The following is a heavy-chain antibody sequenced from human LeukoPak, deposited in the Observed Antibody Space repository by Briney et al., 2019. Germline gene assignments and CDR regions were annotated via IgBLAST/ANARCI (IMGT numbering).Heavy chain of an antibody. V-gene: IGHV1-69*06. D-gene: IGHD3-10*01. CDR2: IIPIFGTA. CDR1: GGTFSSYA. Sequence: ASVKVSCKASGGTFSSYAVSWVRQAPGQGLEWMGGIIPIFGTANYAQKFQGRVTITADKSTSTAYMELSSLRSEDTAVYYCAREWRFQGSGSYYTPYYYMDAWGKGTTVTVSS. J-gene: IGHJ6*03. CDR3: AREWRFQGSGSYYTPYYYMDA.